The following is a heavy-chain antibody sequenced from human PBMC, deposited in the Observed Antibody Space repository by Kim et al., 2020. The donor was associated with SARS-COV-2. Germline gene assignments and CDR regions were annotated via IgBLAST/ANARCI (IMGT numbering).Heavy chain of an antibody. CDR3: ARRPYFVVARGADDY. J-gene: IGHJ4*02. CDR1: GGTFSSYA. CDR2: IIPIFGTA. V-gene: IGHV1-69*13. D-gene: IGHD2-21*01. Sequence: SVKVSCKASGGTFSSYAISWVRQAPGQGLEWMGGIIPIFGTANYAQKFQGRVTITADESTSTAYMELSSLRSEDTAVYYCARRPYFVVARGADDYWGQGTLVTVSS.